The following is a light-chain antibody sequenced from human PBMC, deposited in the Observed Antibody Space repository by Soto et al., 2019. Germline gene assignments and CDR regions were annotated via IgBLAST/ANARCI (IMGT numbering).Light chain of an antibody. Sequence: DIQMTQSPSSLSASVVDRVTITCRASQSISSYLNWYQQKPGKVPKLLIYSASNLQSGVPSRFSGIGSGTDFTLTMSSLQPEDAATYYGQRTYNALPFTFGPGTKVDIK. CDR3: QRTYNALPFT. CDR2: SAS. J-gene: IGKJ3*01. V-gene: IGKV1-27*01. CDR1: QSISSY.